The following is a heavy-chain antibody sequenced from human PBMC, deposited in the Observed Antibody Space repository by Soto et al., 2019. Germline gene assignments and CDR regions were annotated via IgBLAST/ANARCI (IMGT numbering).Heavy chain of an antibody. V-gene: IGHV3-23*01. J-gene: IGHJ6*02. Sequence: VGSLRLSCVGSGFMFNRYAMNWVRQAPGKGLEWVSIISSRGDKTSYAESVKGRFTISRDDSRNTLFLHMNSLWAEDTAIYYCAKETGYSYGSQPNALDVWGQGTTVTVSS. CDR1: GFMFNRYA. D-gene: IGHD1-26*01. CDR2: ISSRGDKT. CDR3: AKETGYSYGSQPNALDV.